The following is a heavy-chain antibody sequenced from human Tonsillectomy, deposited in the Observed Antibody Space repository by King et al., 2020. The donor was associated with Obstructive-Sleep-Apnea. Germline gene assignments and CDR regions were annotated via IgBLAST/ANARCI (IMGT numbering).Heavy chain of an antibody. D-gene: IGHD3-22*01. V-gene: IGHV3-23*01. CDR2: ISASGDNT. J-gene: IGHJ4*02. CDR3: AKGTSYYFDSSGYYSTDYLDY. CDR1: GFTFCSCA. Sequence: VQLLESGGGLVQPGGSLRLSCVVSGFTFCSCAMSWVRQAPGKGLEWVSSISASGDNTYYADSVKGRFTISRDNSKNTLYLQMNSLRAEDTAIYYCAKGTSYYFDSSGYYSTDYLDYWGQGTLVTVSS.